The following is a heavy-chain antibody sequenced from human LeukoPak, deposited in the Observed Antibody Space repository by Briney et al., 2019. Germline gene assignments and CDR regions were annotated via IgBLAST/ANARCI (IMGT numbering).Heavy chain of an antibody. CDR1: GFTFRTYA. V-gene: IGHV3-23*01. D-gene: IGHD3-16*01. CDR2: ISGSGGST. J-gene: IGHJ4*02. Sequence: GGSLRLSCAASGFTFRTYAMSWVRQAPGKGLEWVSAISGSGGSTYYADSVKGRFTISRDNSKNTLYLQMNSLRAEGTAVYYCAKEPNTCWGYFDYWGQGTLVTVSS. CDR3: AKEPNTCWGYFDY.